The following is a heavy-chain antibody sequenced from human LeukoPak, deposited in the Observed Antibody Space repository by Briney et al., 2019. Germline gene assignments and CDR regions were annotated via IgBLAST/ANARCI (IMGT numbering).Heavy chain of an antibody. CDR1: GFTYRRYS. CDR3: ARVTAWPYYYDSSGFYTDF. J-gene: IGHJ4*02. V-gene: IGHV3-21*06. Sequence: PGGSLRLSCVASGFTYRRYSMNWVRQAPGKGLEWVSTISSGSDYIYHADSVRGRFTISRDNARNSLYLQMNSLRAEDTAVYYCARVTAWPYYYDSSGFYTDFWGQGTLVTVSS. D-gene: IGHD3-22*01. CDR2: ISSGSDYI.